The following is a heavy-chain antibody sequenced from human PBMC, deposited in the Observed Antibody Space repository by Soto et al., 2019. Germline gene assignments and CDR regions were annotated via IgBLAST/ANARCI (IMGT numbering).Heavy chain of an antibody. CDR2: VHYSGSI. V-gene: IGHV4-59*08. J-gene: IGHJ6*02. Sequence: QVQLQESGPGLVKPSETLSLTCTVSGGSISNFYWTWIRQPPGKGLEWIGNVHYSGSINYNPSLKGRLPPSVDTAKNQLSLNRSSVTAADTAVYYCARHKDAGSDRGGMDVWGQGTTVTVSS. D-gene: IGHD6-25*01. CDR3: ARHKDAGSDRGGMDV. CDR1: GGSISNFY.